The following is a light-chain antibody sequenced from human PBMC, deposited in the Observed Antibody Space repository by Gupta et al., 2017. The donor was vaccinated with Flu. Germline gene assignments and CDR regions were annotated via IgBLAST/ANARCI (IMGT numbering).Light chain of an antibody. CDR1: QSVRSSY. J-gene: IGKJ2*01. V-gene: IGKV3-20*01. Sequence: EVVLTQSPATLSLSPGERPTLSCRASQSVRSSYFSWYQQKLGQAPRLLIYAASTRATGIPGRFSGTGSGTDFTLTISRLEPEDFAVYYCQQYGESQHTFGQGTKLEIK. CDR2: AAS. CDR3: QQYGESQHT.